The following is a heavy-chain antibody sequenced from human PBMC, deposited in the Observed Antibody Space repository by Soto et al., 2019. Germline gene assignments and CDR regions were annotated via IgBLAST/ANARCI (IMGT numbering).Heavy chain of an antibody. CDR1: GGTFSSYA. Sequence: QVQLVQSGAEVKKPGSSVKVSCKGSGGTFSSYAISWVRQAPGQGLEWMGGIIPIFGTADYAQKFQGRVTITADESTSTAYMELSSLRSEDTAVYYCACTVSNYYYYGMDVWGQGTTVTVSS. D-gene: IGHD2-8*01. V-gene: IGHV1-69*12. CDR2: IIPIFGTA. CDR3: ACTVSNYYYYGMDV. J-gene: IGHJ6*02.